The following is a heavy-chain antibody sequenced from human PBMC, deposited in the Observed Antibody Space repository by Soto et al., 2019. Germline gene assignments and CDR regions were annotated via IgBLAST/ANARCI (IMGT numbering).Heavy chain of an antibody. D-gene: IGHD2-21*02. CDR3: ARDGMTTGDT. V-gene: IGHV4-4*07. CDR2: VFSSVSA. J-gene: IGHJ4*02. Sequence: SETLSLTCIVSGVSVTSYTWSWVRQPANKGLEWIGRVFSSVSANYNPSLKSRVSISMDTAENRISLKLDSVTAADAGVYFCARDGMTTGDTWGPGTLVTVSS. CDR1: GVSVTSYT.